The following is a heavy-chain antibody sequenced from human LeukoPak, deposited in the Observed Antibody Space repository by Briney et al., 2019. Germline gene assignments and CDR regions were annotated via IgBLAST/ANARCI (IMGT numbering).Heavy chain of an antibody. CDR3: VKVVDSSGWTLYFQH. CDR1: GFTFSSYA. V-gene: IGHV3-23*01. CDR2: ISGSGGST. J-gene: IGHJ1*01. D-gene: IGHD6-19*01. Sequence: GGSLRLSCAASGFTFSSYAMSWVRQAPGKGLEWVSAISGSGGSTYYADSVKGRFTISRDNSKNTLYLQMSSLRAEDTAVCYCVKVVDSSGWTLYFQHWGQGTLVTVSS.